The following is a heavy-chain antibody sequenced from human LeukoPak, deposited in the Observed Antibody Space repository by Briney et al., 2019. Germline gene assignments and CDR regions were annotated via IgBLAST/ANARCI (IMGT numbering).Heavy chain of an antibody. CDR2: VRDDGSSQ. CDR3: TKGQFWSSGRAFGI. V-gene: IGHV3-30*02. J-gene: IGHJ3*02. CDR1: GFTFSRFS. D-gene: IGHD3-3*02. Sequence: GGSLRLSCAASGFTFSRFSMNWVRQASGKGLDWVAFVRDDGSSQNYAATVRGRFTTSRDNSKNTVYLQMNNLRPDDTAVYYCTKGQFWSSGRAFGIWGQGTMVTVSS.